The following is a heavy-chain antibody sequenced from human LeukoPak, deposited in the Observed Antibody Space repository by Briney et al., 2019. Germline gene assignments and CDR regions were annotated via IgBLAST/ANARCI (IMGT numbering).Heavy chain of an antibody. Sequence: ASVKVSCKASGYTFTSYGISWARQAPGQGREWMGGISAYNGNTNYAQKLLGRVTMTTDTSTSTAYMKLRRLRSEDTAVYYCARDVAPTMITFGGVISLGFDYWGQGTLVTVSS. CDR1: GYTFTSYG. D-gene: IGHD3-16*02. V-gene: IGHV1-18*01. J-gene: IGHJ4*02. CDR2: ISAYNGNT. CDR3: ARDVAPTMITFGGVISLGFDY.